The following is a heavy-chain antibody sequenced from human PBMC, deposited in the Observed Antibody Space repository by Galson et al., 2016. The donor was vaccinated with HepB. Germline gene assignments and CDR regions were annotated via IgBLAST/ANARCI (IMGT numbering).Heavy chain of an antibody. CDR2: ISSSVTNT. CDR3: VQGSTAPAV. CDR1: GFTFSAYV. V-gene: IGHV3-23*01. Sequence: SLRLSCAASGFTFSAYVMSWVRQAPGKGLEWVSGISSSVTNTYYADSVKGRFTISRDNSKNTLSLQMNSLTADDTAIYYCVQGSTAPAVWGKGTTVTVSS. J-gene: IGHJ6*04. D-gene: IGHD2-2*01.